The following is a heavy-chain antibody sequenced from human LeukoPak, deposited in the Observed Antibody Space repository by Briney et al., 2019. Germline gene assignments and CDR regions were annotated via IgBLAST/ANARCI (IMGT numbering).Heavy chain of an antibody. D-gene: IGHD3-22*01. CDR1: GYSISSGYY. J-gene: IGHJ4*02. CDR3: ARRPRITMIVVD. CDR2: IYYSGST. Sequence: SETLSLTCAVSGYSISSGYYRGWIRQPPGKGLEWIGSIYYSGSTYYNPSLKSRVTISVDTSKNQFSLKLSSVTAADTAVYYCARRPRITMIVVDWGQGTLVTVSS. V-gene: IGHV4-38-2*01.